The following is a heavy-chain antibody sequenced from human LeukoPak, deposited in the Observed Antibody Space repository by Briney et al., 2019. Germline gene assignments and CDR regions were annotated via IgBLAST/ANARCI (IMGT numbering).Heavy chain of an antibody. CDR3: AREVAGTGGYYFDY. CDR1: GFTFSRYW. J-gene: IGHJ4*02. CDR2: IKQDGSVK. D-gene: IGHD6-13*01. V-gene: IGHV3-7*03. Sequence: GGSLRLSCAASGFTFSRYWMSWVRQAPGKGLEWVANIKQDGSVKYYVDSVKGRFIIPRDNAKNSLYLQMNSLRAEDTAVYYCAREVAGTGGYYFDYWGQGTLVTVSS.